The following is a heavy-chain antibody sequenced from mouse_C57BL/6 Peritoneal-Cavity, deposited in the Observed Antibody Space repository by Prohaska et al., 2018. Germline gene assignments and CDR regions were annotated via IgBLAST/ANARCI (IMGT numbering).Heavy chain of an antibody. CDR1: GYTFTSYD. CDR2: SYPRDVST. V-gene: IGHV1-85*01. J-gene: IGHJ1*03. Sequence: SVKLSCKAYGYTFTSYDINWVKQRPGQGLEWIGWSYPRDVSTKYNEKFKGNATLTVDTSSITAYMELHNLTPEHYAVYFCSGRGGGYFDVWGTGTTVTVSS. CDR3: SGRGGGYFDV.